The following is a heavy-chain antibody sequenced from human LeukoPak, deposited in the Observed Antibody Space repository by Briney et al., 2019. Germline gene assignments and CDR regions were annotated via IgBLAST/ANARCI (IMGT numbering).Heavy chain of an antibody. Sequence: GGSLRLSCAASGFTFDDYAMHWVRQAPGKGLEWVSGISWNSGSIGYADSVKGRFTISRDNAKNSLYLQMNSLRAEDTALYYCAKGTVEWLFLNYIDYWGQGTLVTVSS. CDR1: GFTFDDYA. CDR2: ISWNSGSI. CDR3: AKGTVEWLFLNYIDY. V-gene: IGHV3-9*01. D-gene: IGHD3-22*01. J-gene: IGHJ4*02.